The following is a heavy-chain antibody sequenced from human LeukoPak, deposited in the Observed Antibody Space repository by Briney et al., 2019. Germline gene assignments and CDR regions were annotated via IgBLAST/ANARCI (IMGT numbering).Heavy chain of an antibody. D-gene: IGHD3-3*01. J-gene: IGHJ6*02. Sequence: SETLSLTCAVYGGSFSGYYWSWIRQPPGKGLEWIGEINHSGSTNYNPSLKSRVTISVDTSKNQFSLKLSSVTAADTAVYYCARDGRFPYGMDVWGQGTTVTVSS. CDR2: INHSGST. CDR3: ARDGRFPYGMDV. V-gene: IGHV4-34*01. CDR1: GGSFSGYY.